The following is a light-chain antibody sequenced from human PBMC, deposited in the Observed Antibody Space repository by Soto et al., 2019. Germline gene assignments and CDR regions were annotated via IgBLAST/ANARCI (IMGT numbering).Light chain of an antibody. CDR1: QSVSNNY. Sequence: LTQAPGTVSLSLGERASLSCRASQSVSNNYLAWYQQKPGQAPRLLIYGASNRATGIPDRFSGSGSGTDFTLTISRLEPEDFAVYYCQQYGSSGTFGQGTKVDIK. CDR3: QQYGSSGT. CDR2: GAS. J-gene: IGKJ1*01. V-gene: IGKV3-20*01.